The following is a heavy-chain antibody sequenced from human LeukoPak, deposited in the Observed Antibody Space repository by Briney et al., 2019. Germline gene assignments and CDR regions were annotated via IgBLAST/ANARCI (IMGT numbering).Heavy chain of an antibody. CDR3: ARDFLLQSEGLFDY. CDR2: INHSGST. CDR1: GGSFSGYS. V-gene: IGHV4-34*01. Sequence: PSETLSLTCAVYGGSFSGYSWSWIRQPPGKGLEWIGEINHSGSTNYNPSLKSRVTMSVDTSKNQFSLRLNSVTAADTAVYYCARDFLLQSEGLFDYWGQGTLVTVSS. D-gene: IGHD4-11*01. J-gene: IGHJ4*02.